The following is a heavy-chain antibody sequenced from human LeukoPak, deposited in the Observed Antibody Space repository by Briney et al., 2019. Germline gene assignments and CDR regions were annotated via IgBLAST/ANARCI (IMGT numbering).Heavy chain of an antibody. Sequence: PETLSLTCTVSGGSISSSGYYWGWIRQPPGKGLEGIGSIHYSGSTYHNPSLKSRVTISVDTPKNQFSLKLSSVTVADTAVYYCARQSGPVDYWGQGTLVTVSS. CDR2: IHYSGST. CDR3: ARQSGPVDY. CDR1: GGSISSSGYY. J-gene: IGHJ4*02. V-gene: IGHV4-39*01.